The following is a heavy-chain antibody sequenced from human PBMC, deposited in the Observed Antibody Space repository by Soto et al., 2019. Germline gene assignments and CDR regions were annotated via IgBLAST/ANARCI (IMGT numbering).Heavy chain of an antibody. J-gene: IGHJ4*02. CDR2: IGTAGDT. CDR3: ARGRLISLYYFDY. CDR1: GFTFSNYD. V-gene: IGHV3-13*01. D-gene: IGHD2-15*01. Sequence: SGGSLRLSCAASGFTFSNYDMHWVRQVTGKGLEWVSTIGTAGDTYYPGSVKGRFTISRENAKNSLCLQMNSLRAEDTAVYYCARGRLISLYYFDYWGQGTLVTVSS.